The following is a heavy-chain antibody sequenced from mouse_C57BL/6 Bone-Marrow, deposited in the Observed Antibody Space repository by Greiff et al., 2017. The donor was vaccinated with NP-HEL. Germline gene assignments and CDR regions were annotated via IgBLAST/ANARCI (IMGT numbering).Heavy chain of an antibody. CDR3: ARDGTTVVATNGY. CDR1: GFNIKDYY. V-gene: IGHV14-2*01. J-gene: IGHJ2*01. Sequence: VHVKQSGAELVKPGASVKLSCTASGFNIKDYYMHWVKQRTEQGLEWIGRIDPEDGETKYAPKFQGKATITADTSSNTAYLQLSSLTSEDTAVYYCARDGTTVVATNGYWGQGTTLTVSS. CDR2: IDPEDGET. D-gene: IGHD1-1*01.